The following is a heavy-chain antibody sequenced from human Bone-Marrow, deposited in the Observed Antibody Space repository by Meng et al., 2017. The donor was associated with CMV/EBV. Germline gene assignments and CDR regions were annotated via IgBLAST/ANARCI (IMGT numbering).Heavy chain of an antibody. CDR2: IIPIFGTA. J-gene: IGHJ6*02. D-gene: IGHD3-10*01. CDR1: GGTFSSYA. CDR3: ARERRRVTYYYGSGNPVGSYYGMDV. Sequence: SVKVSCKASGGTFSSYAISWVRQAPGQGLEWMGGIIPIFGTANYAQKFQGRVTITTDTSTSTAYMELRSLRSDDTAVYYCARERRRVTYYYGSGNPVGSYYGMDVWGQGTTVTVSS. V-gene: IGHV1-69*05.